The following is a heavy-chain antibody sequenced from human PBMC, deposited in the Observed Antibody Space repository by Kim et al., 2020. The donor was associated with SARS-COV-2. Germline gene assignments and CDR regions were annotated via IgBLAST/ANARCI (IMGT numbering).Heavy chain of an antibody. CDR2: IIPIFGTA. CDR1: GGTFSSYA. D-gene: IGHD2-8*01. V-gene: IGHV1-69*13. CDR3: ARSPSLILMGFDP. J-gene: IGHJ5*02. Sequence: SVKVSCKASGGTFSSYAISWVRQAPGQGLEWMGGIIPIFGTANYAQKFQGRVTITADESTSTAYMELSSLRSEDTAVYYCARSPSLILMGFDPWGQGTLVTVSS.